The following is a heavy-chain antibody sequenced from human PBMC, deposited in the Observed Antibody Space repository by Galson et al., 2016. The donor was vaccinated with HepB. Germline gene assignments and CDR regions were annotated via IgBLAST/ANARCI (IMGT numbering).Heavy chain of an antibody. J-gene: IGHJ4*02. D-gene: IGHD1-1*01. Sequence: SLRLSCAASGFTFSTYDMHWVRQPTGKGLEWVSAIGIAGDTYYSASVKGRFTISRENAKSSLYLQMNSLRAEDTALYYCVRGNWNYGDFWGQGTLVTVSS. CDR3: VRGNWNYGDF. CDR2: IGIAGDT. V-gene: IGHV3-13*01. CDR1: GFTFSTYD.